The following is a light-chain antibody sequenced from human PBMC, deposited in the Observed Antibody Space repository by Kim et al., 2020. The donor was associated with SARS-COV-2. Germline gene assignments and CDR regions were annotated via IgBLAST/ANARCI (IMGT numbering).Light chain of an antibody. CDR1: QSNRRW. Sequence: ASVGDRGIITCRASQSNRRWLAWYQKKPGKAPKLLISKASSLQSGVPSRFSGSGSGTEFTLTISRLEPEDFAVYYCQQYDNSPRTFGQGTKVDIK. CDR2: KAS. CDR3: QQYDNSPRT. J-gene: IGKJ1*01. V-gene: IGKV1-5*03.